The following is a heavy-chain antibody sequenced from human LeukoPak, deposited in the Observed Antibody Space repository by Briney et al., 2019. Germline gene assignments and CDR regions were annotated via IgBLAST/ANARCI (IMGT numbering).Heavy chain of an antibody. CDR3: ARDRIHYGMDV. CDR2: ISSSSSYI. CDR1: GLTFSSYS. V-gene: IGHV3-21*01. Sequence: GGSLRLSCAASGLTFSSYSMNWVRQAPGKGLEWVSSISSSSSYIYYADSVKGRFTISRDNAKNSLYLQMNSLRAEDTAVYYCARDRIHYGMDVWGQGTTVTVSS. J-gene: IGHJ6*02.